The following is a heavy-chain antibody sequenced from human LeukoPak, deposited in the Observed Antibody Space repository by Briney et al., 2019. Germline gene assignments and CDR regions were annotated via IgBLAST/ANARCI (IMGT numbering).Heavy chain of an antibody. J-gene: IGHJ6*02. CDR1: GFTFSSYA. V-gene: IGHV3-30-3*01. CDR2: ISYDGSNK. D-gene: IGHD3-3*01. CDR3: ASGNYDFWSGYPYGMDV. Sequence: GGFLRLSCAASGFTFSSYAMHWVRQAPGKGLEWVAVISYDGSNKYYADSVKGRFTISRDNSKNTLYLQMNSLRAEDTAVYYCASGNYDFWSGYPYGMDVWGQGTTVTVSS.